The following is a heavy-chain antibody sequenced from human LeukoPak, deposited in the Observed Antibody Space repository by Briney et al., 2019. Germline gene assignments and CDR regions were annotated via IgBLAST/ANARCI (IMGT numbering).Heavy chain of an antibody. Sequence: GGSLRLSCAASGFTFSSYGMHWVRQAPGKGLEWVAVIWYDGSNKYYADSVKGRFTISRDNSKNTLYLQMNSLRAEDTAVYYCARDTGGGIVGAIFDYWGQGTLVTVSS. CDR1: GFTFSSYG. V-gene: IGHV3-33*01. D-gene: IGHD1-26*01. CDR2: IWYDGSNK. J-gene: IGHJ4*02. CDR3: ARDTGGGIVGAIFDY.